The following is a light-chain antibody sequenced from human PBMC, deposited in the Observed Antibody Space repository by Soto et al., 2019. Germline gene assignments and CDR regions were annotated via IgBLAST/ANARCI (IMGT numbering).Light chain of an antibody. V-gene: IGLV1-40*01. CDR1: SSNIGAGYD. J-gene: IGLJ2*01. Sequence: QSVLTQPPSVSGAPGXRXTISCTGSSSNIGAGYDVHWYQQLPGTAPKLLIYGNSNRPSGVPDRFSGSKSGTSASLAITGLQAEDEADYYCQSYDSSLSGSVVFGGGTKLTVL. CDR2: GNS. CDR3: QSYDSSLSGSVV.